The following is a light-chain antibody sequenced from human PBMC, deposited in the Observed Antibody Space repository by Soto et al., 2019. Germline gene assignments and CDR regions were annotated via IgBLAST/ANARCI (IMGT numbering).Light chain of an antibody. Sequence: QSALTQPRSVSGSPGQSVTISCTGTSSDVGGYNYVSWYQQHPGKAPKLMIYDVSKRPSGVPDRFSGSKSGNTASLTISGLQAEDEADYYCCSYAGSNTSVFDGGTKLTVL. J-gene: IGLJ3*02. CDR2: DVS. V-gene: IGLV2-11*01. CDR1: SSDVGGYNY. CDR3: CSYAGSNTSV.